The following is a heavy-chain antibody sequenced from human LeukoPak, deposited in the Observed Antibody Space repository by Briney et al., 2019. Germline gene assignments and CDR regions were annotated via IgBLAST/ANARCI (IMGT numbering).Heavy chain of an antibody. Sequence: PSETLSLTCAVYGGSFSGYYWSWIRQPPGKGLEWIGEINHSGSTNHNPSLKSRVTISVDTSKNQFSLKLSSVTAADTAVYYCAREAHDVDFWSGPFDYWGQGTLVTVSS. CDR3: AREAHDVDFWSGPFDY. CDR1: GGSFSGYY. D-gene: IGHD3-3*01. CDR2: INHSGST. V-gene: IGHV4-34*01. J-gene: IGHJ4*02.